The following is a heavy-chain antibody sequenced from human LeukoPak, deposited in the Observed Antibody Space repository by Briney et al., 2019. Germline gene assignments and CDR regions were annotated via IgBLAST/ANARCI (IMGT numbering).Heavy chain of an antibody. V-gene: IGHV3-30*01. J-gene: IGHJ4*02. CDR3: ARGDGVHFPLVVLRDY. CDR1: GFTSSSYA. D-gene: IGHD2/OR15-2a*01. CDR2: ISYDGSNK. Sequence: SGGSLRLSCAASGFTSSSYAMHWGRQAPGKGLEWVAVISYDGSNKYYADSVKGRFTISRDNSKNTLYLRMNSLRAEDTAVYYCARGDGVHFPLVVLRDYWGQGTLVTVSS.